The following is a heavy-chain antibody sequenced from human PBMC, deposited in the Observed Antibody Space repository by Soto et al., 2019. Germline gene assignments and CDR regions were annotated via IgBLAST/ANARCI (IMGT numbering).Heavy chain of an antibody. CDR1: GFTFSSYA. CDR3: ASSPQTTVDYYYYMDV. CDR2: ISGSGGST. V-gene: IGHV3-23*01. D-gene: IGHD4-4*01. J-gene: IGHJ6*03. Sequence: EVQLLESGGGLVQPGGSLRLSCAASGFTFSSYAMSWVRQAPGKGLEWVSAISGSGGSTYYADSVKGRFTISRDNSKNTLYLQMNSLRAEDTAVYYCASSPQTTVDYYYYMDVWGKGTTVTVSS.